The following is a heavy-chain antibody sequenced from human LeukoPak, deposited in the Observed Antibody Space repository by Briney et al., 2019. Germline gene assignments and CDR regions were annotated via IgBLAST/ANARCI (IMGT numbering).Heavy chain of an antibody. CDR2: IEPDGSGK. CDR3: AKYSGTY. V-gene: IGHV3-7*02. D-gene: IGHD1-26*01. Sequence: GGSLRLSCAASGFTFSSSWMTWVRQAPGKGLEWVANIEPDGSGKFYVDSVKGRFAISRDNAKNSLFLQMNSLRAEDTAVYYCAKYSGTYWGQGTLVTVSS. J-gene: IGHJ4*02. CDR1: GFTFSSSW.